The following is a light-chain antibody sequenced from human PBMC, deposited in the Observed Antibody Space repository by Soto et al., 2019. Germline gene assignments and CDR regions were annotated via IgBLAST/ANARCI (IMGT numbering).Light chain of an antibody. CDR2: AAS. J-gene: IGKJ2*01. V-gene: IGKV1-39*01. CDR1: QSISSY. CDR3: QQSYSTPPT. Sequence: DIQMTQAQSSLSASVGDRVTITCRASQSISSYLNSYQQKPGKATKLLIYAASSVQSGVPSRFNGSGSGTDFTLTISSLQTEDFATYYCQQSYSTPPTFGQGTKLDLK.